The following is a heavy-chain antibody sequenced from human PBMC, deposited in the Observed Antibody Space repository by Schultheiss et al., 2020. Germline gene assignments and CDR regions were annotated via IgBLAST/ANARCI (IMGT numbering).Heavy chain of an antibody. D-gene: IGHD5-24*01. V-gene: IGHV3-23*01. CDR1: GFTFSSYA. J-gene: IGHJ4*02. CDR3: ATGSVEGY. Sequence: GGSLKLSCAAPGFTFSSYAMSWVRQTPGKGLEWVSAISGSGGSTYYADSVKGRFTISRDNSKNTLFLQLNSLRAEDTAVYYCATGSVEGYWGQGTLVTVSS. CDR2: ISGSGGST.